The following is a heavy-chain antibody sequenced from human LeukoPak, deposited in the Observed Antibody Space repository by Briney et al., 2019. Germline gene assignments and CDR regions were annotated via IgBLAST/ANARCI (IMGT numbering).Heavy chain of an antibody. J-gene: IGHJ4*02. CDR1: GFTFEDYA. V-gene: IGHV3-9*01. CDR3: AKGSATVTTVGGFDY. Sequence: SLRLSCAASGFTFEDYAMRWVRQAPGKGLEWVSGISWNSGSIGYADSVKGRFTISRDNAKNSLYLQMNSLRAEDTALYYCAKGSATVTTVGGFDYWGQGTLVTVSS. CDR2: ISWNSGSI. D-gene: IGHD4-17*01.